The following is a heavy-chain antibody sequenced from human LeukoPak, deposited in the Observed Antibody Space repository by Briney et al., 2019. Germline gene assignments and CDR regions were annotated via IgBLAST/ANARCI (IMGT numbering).Heavy chain of an antibody. D-gene: IGHD2-15*01. V-gene: IGHV4-59*01. CDR1: GGSISSYY. J-gene: IGHJ6*03. Sequence: ASETLSLTCTVSGGSISSYYWSWIRQPPGKGLEWIGYIYYSGSTNYNPSLKSRVTISVDTSKNQFSLKLSSVTAADTAAYYCARSSAYCSGGSCYLSPQYYYYMDVWGKGTTVTVSS. CDR3: ARSSAYCSGGSCYLSPQYYYYMDV. CDR2: IYYSGST.